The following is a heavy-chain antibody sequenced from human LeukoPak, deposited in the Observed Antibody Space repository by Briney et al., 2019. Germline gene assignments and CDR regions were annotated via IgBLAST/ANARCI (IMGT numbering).Heavy chain of an antibody. Sequence: SETLSLTCTVSGGSISSYYWSWIRQPPGKGLEWIGYIYYSGSTNYNPSLKSRVTISVDTSKNQFSLKLSSVTVADTAVYYCARLRRGYQLLPTTFDYWGQGTLVTVSS. V-gene: IGHV4-59*08. J-gene: IGHJ4*02. CDR3: ARLRRGYQLLPTTFDY. D-gene: IGHD2-2*01. CDR1: GGSISSYY. CDR2: IYYSGST.